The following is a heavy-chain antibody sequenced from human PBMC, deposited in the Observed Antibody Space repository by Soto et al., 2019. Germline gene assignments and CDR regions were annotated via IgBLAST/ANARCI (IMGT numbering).Heavy chain of an antibody. CDR2: IYYSGST. CDR3: ARAKFPATRYLRWFDP. D-gene: IGHD1-26*01. CDR1: GGSISSGGYY. J-gene: IGHJ5*02. V-gene: IGHV4-31*03. Sequence: PSETLSLTCTVSGGSISSGGYYWSWIRQHPGKGLEWIGYIYYSGSTYYNPSLKSRVTISVDTSKNQFSLKLSSVTAADTAVYSCARAKFPATRYLRWFDPWGQGTLVTVSS.